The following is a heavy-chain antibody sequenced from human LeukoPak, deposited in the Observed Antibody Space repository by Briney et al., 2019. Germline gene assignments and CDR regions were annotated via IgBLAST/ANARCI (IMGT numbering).Heavy chain of an antibody. CDR1: GYTFTSSY. CDR2: INPSGGST. D-gene: IGHD5-18*01. J-gene: IGHJ4*02. CDR3: ARVGYSYDLYYFDY. V-gene: IGHV1-46*01. Sequence: ASVKVSCKASGYTFTSSYMHWVRQAPGQGLEWMGIINPSGGSTSYAQKFQGRVTMTKDMSTSTVYMELSSLRSEDTAVYYCARVGYSYDLYYFDYWGQGTLATVSS.